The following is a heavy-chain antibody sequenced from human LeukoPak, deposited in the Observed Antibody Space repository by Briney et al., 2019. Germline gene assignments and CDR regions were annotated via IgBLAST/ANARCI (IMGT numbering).Heavy chain of an antibody. CDR1: GGPISSSDYD. V-gene: IGHV4-39*01. CDR2: IYYSGTT. D-gene: IGHD2-8*01. J-gene: IGHJ4*02. Sequence: PSETLSLTCTVSGGPISSSDYDWGWIRQPPGKALEWIGSIYYSGTTYYNPPLKSRVTISVDASKDQVSLKLNSVTAADTAVYYCARLFPSCTKTTCDFDYWGQGILVSVSS. CDR3: ARLFPSCTKTTCDFDY.